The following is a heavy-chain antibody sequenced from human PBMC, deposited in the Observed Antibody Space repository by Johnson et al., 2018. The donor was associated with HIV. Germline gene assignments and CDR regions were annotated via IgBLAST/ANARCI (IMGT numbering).Heavy chain of an antibody. J-gene: IGHJ3*01. D-gene: IGHD3-22*01. CDR1: EFSFSTYA. V-gene: IGHV3-30-3*01. CDR2: ISDDGTNT. Sequence: QVQLVESGGGVVQPERSLRLSCAASEFSFSTYAMRWVRQAPGKGLEGVAVISDDGTNTDYADAVKGRFTISRDNSKHTVYMQMNSLRAGDTAVYYCVRDGNYYDRSGYRVDAFDVWGQGTMVTVSS. CDR3: VRDGNYYDRSGYRVDAFDV.